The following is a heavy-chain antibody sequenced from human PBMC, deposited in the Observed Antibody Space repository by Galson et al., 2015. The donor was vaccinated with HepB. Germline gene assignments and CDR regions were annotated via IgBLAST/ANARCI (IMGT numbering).Heavy chain of an antibody. CDR1: GPSINPYY. Sequence: ETLSLTCTVSGPSINPYYWTWIRQPPGKGLEWIGYMYYSGSTNYNASLKSRVTISVDTSRNQFFLRLGSVTAADTAVYYCARSQLQLHFDPFFDPWSQGTLVTVSS. V-gene: IGHV4-59*08. D-gene: IGHD5-24*01. CDR3: ARSQLQLHFDPFFDP. CDR2: MYYSGST. J-gene: IGHJ5*02.